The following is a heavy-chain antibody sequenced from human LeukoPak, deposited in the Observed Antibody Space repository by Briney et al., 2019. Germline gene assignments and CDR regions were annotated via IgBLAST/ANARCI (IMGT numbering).Heavy chain of an antibody. CDR2: IYSGGST. CDR3: ASFRQQWLPVY. CDR1: GFTVSSNY. Sequence: PGGSLRLSCAASGFTVSSNYMSWVRQAPGKGLEWVSVIYSGGSTYYADSVKGRFTISRDNSKNTLYLQMNSLRAEDTAVYYCASFRQQWLPVYWGQGTLVTVSS. V-gene: IGHV3-53*01. J-gene: IGHJ4*02. D-gene: IGHD6-19*01.